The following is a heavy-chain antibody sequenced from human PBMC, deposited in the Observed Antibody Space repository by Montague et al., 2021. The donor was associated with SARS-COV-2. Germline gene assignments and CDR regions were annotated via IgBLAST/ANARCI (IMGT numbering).Heavy chain of an antibody. Sequence: SETLSLTCTISGDSMRRYYWTWIRQPPGKELEWIGSIYDRGGARYNPSLKSRVSISVDASKNQCSLRVTSVTAADTAVYFCARRGTGNYEILDYWGQGILVTVSS. V-gene: IGHV4-59*01. J-gene: IGHJ4*02. CDR3: ARRGTGNYEILDY. CDR1: GDSMRRYY. D-gene: IGHD3-3*01. CDR2: IYDRGGA.